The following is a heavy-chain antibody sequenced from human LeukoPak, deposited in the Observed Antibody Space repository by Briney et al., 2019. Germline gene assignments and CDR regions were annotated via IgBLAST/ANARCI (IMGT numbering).Heavy chain of an antibody. CDR2: INPNSGGT. Sequence: GASVKVSCKASGYTFTGYYMHWVRQAPGQGLEWMGWINPNSGGTNYAQKFQDRVTMTRDTSISTAYMELSRLRSDDTAVYYCARGWARGGWSSPDYWGQGTLVTVSS. V-gene: IGHV1-2*02. J-gene: IGHJ4*02. CDR3: ARGWARGGWSSPDY. CDR1: GYTFTGYY. D-gene: IGHD2-15*01.